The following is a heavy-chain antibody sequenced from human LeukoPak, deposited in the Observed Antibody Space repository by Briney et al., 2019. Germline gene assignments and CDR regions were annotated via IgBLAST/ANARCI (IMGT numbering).Heavy chain of an antibody. J-gene: IGHJ4*02. Sequence: APVKVSCKASGYTFTSYGISWVRQAPGQGLEWMGWISAYNGNTNYAQKFQGRVTMTRDTSISTAYMELSRLRSDDTAVYYCARWWAYDSSGYYYSPFDYWGQGTLVTVSS. V-gene: IGHV1-18*01. D-gene: IGHD3-22*01. CDR2: ISAYNGNT. CDR3: ARWWAYDSSGYYYSPFDY. CDR1: GYTFTSYG.